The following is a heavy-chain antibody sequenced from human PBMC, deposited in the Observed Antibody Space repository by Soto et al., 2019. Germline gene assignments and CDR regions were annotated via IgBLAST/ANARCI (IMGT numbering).Heavy chain of an antibody. V-gene: IGHV4-59*01. D-gene: IGHD1-26*01. CDR2: IYYTGTT. J-gene: IGHJ3*02. CDR3: ARGRGRTYDAFDI. CDR1: GDSMSRYF. Sequence: PSETLSLTCTVSGDSMSRYFWSWIRQPPGKGLEWIGYIYYTGTTNYNPSLKSRVTILLDTSKNQFSLKVVSLTAADTAFYYCARGRGRTYDAFDIWGQGALVTVSS.